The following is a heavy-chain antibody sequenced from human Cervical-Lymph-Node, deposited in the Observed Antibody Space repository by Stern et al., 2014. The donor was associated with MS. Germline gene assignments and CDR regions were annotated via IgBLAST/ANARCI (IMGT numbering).Heavy chain of an antibody. Sequence: EVQLVESGGGLVQPGGSLRLSCAASGFTFSTYWMHWVRQAPGKGLVWVSRIKSDGSSTSYADSVKGRFTISRDNAKNTLYLQMNSLGVEDTAVYYCTRDLDFDYWGQGTLVTVSS. CDR2: IKSDGSST. CDR3: TRDLDFDY. V-gene: IGHV3-74*01. J-gene: IGHJ4*02. CDR1: GFTFSTYW.